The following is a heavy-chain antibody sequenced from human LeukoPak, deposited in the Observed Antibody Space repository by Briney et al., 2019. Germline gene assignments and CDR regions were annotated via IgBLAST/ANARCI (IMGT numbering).Heavy chain of an antibody. V-gene: IGHV1-8*01. D-gene: IGHD6-13*01. CDR2: MNPNSGNT. CDR3: ARGTAAAAYLFDY. CDR1: GYTFTSYD. Sequence: ASVKVSCKASGYTFTSYDINWVRQAPGQGLEWMGWMNPNSGNTGYAQKFQGRVTITRNTSISTAYMELSSLRSEDTAVYYCARGTAAAAYLFDYWGQGTLVTVSS. J-gene: IGHJ4*02.